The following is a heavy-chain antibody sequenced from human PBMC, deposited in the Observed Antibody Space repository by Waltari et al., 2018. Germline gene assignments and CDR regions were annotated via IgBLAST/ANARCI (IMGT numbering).Heavy chain of an antibody. D-gene: IGHD6-13*01. CDR3: ARGRVAAAGIADWFDP. CDR2: ISSSSSYI. J-gene: IGHJ5*02. V-gene: IGHV3-21*01. CDR1: GFTFSSYS. Sequence: EVQLVESGGGLVKPGGSLRLSCAASGFTFSSYSMNWVRQAPGKGLEWVSSISSSSSYIYYADSVKGRFTISRDNAKNSLYLQMNSLRAEDTAVYYCARGRVAAAGIADWFDPWGQGTLVTVSS.